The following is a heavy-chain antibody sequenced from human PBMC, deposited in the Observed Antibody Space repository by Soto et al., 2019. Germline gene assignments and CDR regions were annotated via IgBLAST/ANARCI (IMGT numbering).Heavy chain of an antibody. CDR2: ISGSGDST. CDR1: GFTFSSYA. Sequence: GGSLRLSCAASGFTFSSYAMTWVRQAPGKGLEWVSGISGSGDSTYYADSVKGRFAISRDDFKNRLFLQMDSLGAEDTALYYCARDWGSDYGGLLGSWGQGTLVTVSS. D-gene: IGHD4-17*01. V-gene: IGHV3-23*01. CDR3: ARDWGSDYGGLLGS. J-gene: IGHJ4*02.